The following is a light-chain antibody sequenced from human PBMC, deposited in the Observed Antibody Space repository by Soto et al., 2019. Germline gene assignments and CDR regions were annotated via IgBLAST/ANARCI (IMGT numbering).Light chain of an antibody. V-gene: IGKV2-30*01. CDR3: MQGTHWPFT. Sequence: DAVMTQSPLSLPVTLGQPASISCRSSQSLVYSDGNTYLNWFQQRPGQSPRRLIYKVSNRDSGVPDRFSGSGSGTDFTLKISRVEAEDVGVYYWMQGTHWPFTFGPGTKVDIK. J-gene: IGKJ3*01. CDR2: KVS. CDR1: QSLVYSDGNTY.